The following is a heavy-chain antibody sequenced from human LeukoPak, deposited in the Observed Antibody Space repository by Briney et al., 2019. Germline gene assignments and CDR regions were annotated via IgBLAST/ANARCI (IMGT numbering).Heavy chain of an antibody. D-gene: IGHD1-1*01. J-gene: IGHJ4*02. CDR3: AKQTGDSRYFDY. V-gene: IGHV3-74*01. CDR2: INSDGNST. CDR1: GFTFSSDW. Sequence: GGSLRLSCAASGFTFSSDWIHWVRQVPGKGLLWVSRINSDGNSTNYADSVKGRFTISRDNAKNTLYLQMNSLRAEDTAVYYCAKQTGDSRYFDYWGQGTLVTVSS.